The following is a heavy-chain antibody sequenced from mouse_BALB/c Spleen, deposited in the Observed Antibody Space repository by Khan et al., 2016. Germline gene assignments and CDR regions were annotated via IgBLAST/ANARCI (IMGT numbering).Heavy chain of an antibody. J-gene: IGHJ4*01. CDR3: ARDYDGDYYAMDY. CDR2: IDPANGNT. Sequence: FQLQQSGAELVKPGASVKLSCTASGFNIKDTYMHWVKQRPEQGLEWIGRIDPANGNTKYDPKFQGKATITADTSSNTAYLQLSSLTSEDTAVYYCARDYDGDYYAMDYWGQGTSVTVSS. V-gene: IGHV14-3*02. CDR1: GFNIKDTY. D-gene: IGHD2-4*01.